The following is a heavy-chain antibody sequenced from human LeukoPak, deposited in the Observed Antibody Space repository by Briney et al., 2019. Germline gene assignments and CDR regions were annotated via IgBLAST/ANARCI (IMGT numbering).Heavy chain of an antibody. V-gene: IGHV3-66*01. CDR1: GFTFSSYA. CDR3: ARGNPTYFDY. Sequence: PGGSLRLSCAASGFTFSSYAMSWVRQAPGQGLEWVSVIYSGGSTYYADSVKGRFTISRDNSKNTLYLQMNSLRAEDTAVYYCARGNPTYFDYWGQGTLVTVSS. J-gene: IGHJ4*02. CDR2: IYSGGST. D-gene: IGHD1-14*01.